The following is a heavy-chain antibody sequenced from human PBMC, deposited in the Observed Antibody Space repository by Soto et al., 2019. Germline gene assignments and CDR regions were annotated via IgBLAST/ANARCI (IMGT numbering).Heavy chain of an antibody. CDR3: ARIGVGSRR. CDR1: GDTFSHYV. Sequence: VQMVQSGAEVKEPGSSVKVYCTNSGDTFSHYVMSWVRQAPGQGLEWMGSLAPISGSPNYAERFEGRLTISADAGTSTMYMELRSRKYDDTAVYYCARIGVGSRRWGQGTMVTVSS. J-gene: IGHJ3*01. D-gene: IGHD1-26*01. CDR2: LAPISGSP. V-gene: IGHV1-69*18.